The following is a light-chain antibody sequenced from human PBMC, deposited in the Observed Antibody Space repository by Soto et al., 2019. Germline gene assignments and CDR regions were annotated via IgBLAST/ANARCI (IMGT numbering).Light chain of an antibody. J-gene: IGKJ5*01. CDR1: QSVSSSY. CDR3: QQYNNWIT. V-gene: IGKV3-15*01. Sequence: DIVLTQSPGTLSLSPGERATLSCSASQSVSSSYLAWYQQKPGQAPRLLIYAASNRAAGVPARFRGSWSGTEFTLTISSLQSEDFAVYYCQQYNNWITFGQGTRLEI. CDR2: AAS.